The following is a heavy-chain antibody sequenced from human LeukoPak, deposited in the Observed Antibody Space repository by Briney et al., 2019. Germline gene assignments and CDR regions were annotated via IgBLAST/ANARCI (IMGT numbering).Heavy chain of an antibody. J-gene: IGHJ3*02. CDR3: ARDWVVLGYRAAFDI. Sequence: TTSETLSLTCTVSGGSISSSSYYWGWIRQPPGKGLEWIGSIYYSGSTYYNPSLKSRVTISVDTSKNQFSLKLSSVTAADTAVYYCARDWVVLGYRAAFDIWGQGTMVTVSS. CDR2: IYYSGST. V-gene: IGHV4-39*07. D-gene: IGHD3-16*02. CDR1: GGSISSSSYY.